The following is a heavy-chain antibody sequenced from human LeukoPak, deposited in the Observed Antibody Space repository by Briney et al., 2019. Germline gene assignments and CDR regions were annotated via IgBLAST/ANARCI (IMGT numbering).Heavy chain of an antibody. J-gene: IGHJ4*02. V-gene: IGHV1-8*01. D-gene: IGHD4-17*01. CDR1: GYTFTSYD. CDR3: ARGLGYGDYPNAPYFDY. CDR2: MNPNSGNT. Sequence: GASVKVSCKASGYTFTSYDINWVRQATGQGLEWMGWMNPNSGNTGYAQKFQGRVTMTRNTSISTAYMELSSLRSEDTAVYYCARGLGYGDYPNAPYFDYWGQGTPVTVSS.